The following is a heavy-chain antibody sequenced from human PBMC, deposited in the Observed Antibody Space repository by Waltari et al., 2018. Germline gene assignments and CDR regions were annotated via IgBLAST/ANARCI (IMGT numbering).Heavy chain of an antibody. CDR1: GFTLSGTW. V-gene: IGHV3-74*01. D-gene: IGHD3-3*01. CDR3: ARGADL. CDR2: IGGDGSTI. J-gene: IGHJ4*02. Sequence: EVQLVESGGGLPGGSLRLSCAASGFTLSGTWLHWVRQVPGKGLVWVSQIGGDGSTINYADTVKGRFTISRDTAKNTLYLQRNSLRAEDTAVYYCARGADLRGQGILVTVSS.